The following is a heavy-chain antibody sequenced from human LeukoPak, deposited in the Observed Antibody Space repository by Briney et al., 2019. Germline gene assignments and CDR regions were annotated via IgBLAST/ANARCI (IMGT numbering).Heavy chain of an antibody. CDR2: MNPNSGNT. V-gene: IGHV1-8*01. D-gene: IGHD2-2*01. J-gene: IGHJ6*02. CDR1: GYTFTSYD. CDR3: VRGPLSTVSSASYNMDV. Sequence: ASVKVSCKASGYTFTSYDINWVRQATGQGLEWMGWMNPNSGNTAYAQKFQGRVTVTRNTSITTAYMELSSLRSEDTAVYYCVRGPLSTVSSASYNMDVWGQETTVTVSS.